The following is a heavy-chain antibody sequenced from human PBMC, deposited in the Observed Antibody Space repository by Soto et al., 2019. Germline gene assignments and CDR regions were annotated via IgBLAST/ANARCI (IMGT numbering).Heavy chain of an antibody. CDR3: ASAGGLGAVAADY. D-gene: IGHD6-19*01. Sequence: QLQLQESGSGLVKPSQSLSLTCAVSGGSISSGGYSWSWIRQPPGKGLEWIGYIYHSGSTYYIPSSKTRFTISVDRSKIQVSLKLSSVTAADTAVYYCASAGGLGAVAADYWGQGTLGTVSS. V-gene: IGHV4-30-2*01. CDR2: IYHSGST. J-gene: IGHJ4*02. CDR1: GGSISSGGYS.